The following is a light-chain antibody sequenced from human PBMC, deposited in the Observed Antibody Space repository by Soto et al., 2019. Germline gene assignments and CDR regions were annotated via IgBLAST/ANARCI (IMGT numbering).Light chain of an antibody. V-gene: IGKV3-20*01. J-gene: IGKJ1*01. CDR3: QQYGSLSWT. Sequence: EIVMTQSPVTLSVSPVERATLSGMASQNISRSLAWYQQKPGQAPRILIFGASGRATGIPDRFSGSGSGTDFTLTISRLEPEDFAVYYCQQYGSLSWTFGQGTKVDI. CDR2: GAS. CDR1: QNISRS.